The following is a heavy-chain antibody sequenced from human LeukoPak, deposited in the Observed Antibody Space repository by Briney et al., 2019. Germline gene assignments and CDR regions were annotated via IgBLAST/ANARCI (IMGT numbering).Heavy chain of an antibody. Sequence: ASVKVSCKASRYTFTDYWIHWVRQAPGQGLEWMGCMNPNSGVTGYAQRFQGRVTMTRDTSISTAYMELSSLRSDDTAVYYCARDPGYLQSDYWGQGTLVTLPS. CDR2: MNPNSGVT. CDR3: ARDPGYLQSDY. V-gene: IGHV1-2*02. J-gene: IGHJ4*02. CDR1: RYTFTDYW. D-gene: IGHD4-11*01.